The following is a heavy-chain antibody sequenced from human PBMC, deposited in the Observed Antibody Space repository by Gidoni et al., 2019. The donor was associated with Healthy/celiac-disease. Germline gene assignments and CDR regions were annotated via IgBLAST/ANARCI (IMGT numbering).Heavy chain of an antibody. CDR2: IYYSGST. V-gene: IGHV4-31*02. D-gene: IGHD1-26*01. CDR3: ATGIVGATIPDAFDI. Sequence: EWIGYIYYSGSTYYNPSLKSRVTISVDTSKNQFSLKLSSVTAADTAVYYCATGIVGATIPDAFDIWGQGTMVTVSS. J-gene: IGHJ3*02.